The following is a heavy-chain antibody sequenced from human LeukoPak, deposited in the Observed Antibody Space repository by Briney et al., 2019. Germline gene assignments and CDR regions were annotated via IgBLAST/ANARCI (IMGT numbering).Heavy chain of an antibody. J-gene: IGHJ4*02. CDR1: GYTFTSYG. D-gene: IGHD3-22*01. V-gene: IGHV1-46*01. Sequence: ASVKVSCKASGYTFTSYGISWVRQAPGQGLEWMGIINPSGGSTSYAQKFQGRVTMTRDTSTSTVYMELSSLRSEDTAVYYCARDLFAPYYYDSSGYNPGDYWGQGTLVTVSS. CDR2: INPSGGST. CDR3: ARDLFAPYYYDSSGYNPGDY.